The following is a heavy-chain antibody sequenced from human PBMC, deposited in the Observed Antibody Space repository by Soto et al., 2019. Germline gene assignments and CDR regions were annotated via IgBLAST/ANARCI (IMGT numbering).Heavy chain of an antibody. CDR3: ARDQETTSVDY. Sequence: QVHLGQSGAEVKKPGASVKVSCKASGYTFTNYAVHWVRQAPGQRLEWMGRINVGNGNTKYSQKFQGRVTITRDTSASTAYMELSGLGSEDTAVCYCARDQETTSVDYWGQGTLVTVSS. CDR1: GYTFTNYA. V-gene: IGHV1-3*01. D-gene: IGHD4-17*01. J-gene: IGHJ4*02. CDR2: INVGNGNT.